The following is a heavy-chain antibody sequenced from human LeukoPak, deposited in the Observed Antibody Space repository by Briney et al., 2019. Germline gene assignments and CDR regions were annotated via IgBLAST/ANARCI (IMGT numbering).Heavy chain of an antibody. CDR2: IYHSGST. Sequence: PSETLSLTCTVSGGSISSGGYYWSWIRQPPGKGLEWIGYIYHSGSTYYNPSLKSRVTISVDRSKNQFSLKLSSVTAADTAVYYCARTGIVVVPAAMPYFDYWGQGTLVTVSS. CDR3: ARTGIVVVPAAMPYFDY. J-gene: IGHJ4*02. D-gene: IGHD2-2*01. V-gene: IGHV4-30-2*01. CDR1: GGSISSGGYY.